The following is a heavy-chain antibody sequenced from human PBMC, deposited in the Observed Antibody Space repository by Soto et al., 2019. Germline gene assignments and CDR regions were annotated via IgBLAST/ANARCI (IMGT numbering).Heavy chain of an antibody. CDR1: GFTFSSYA. J-gene: IGHJ4*02. Sequence: GGSLRLSCAASGFTFSSYAMSWVRQAPGEGLEWVSAISGSGGSTYYADSVKGRFTISRDNSKNTLYLQMNSLRAEDTAVYYCAKGVVYYDSSGYYGDYFDYRGQGTLVTVSS. V-gene: IGHV3-23*01. D-gene: IGHD3-22*01. CDR3: AKGVVYYDSSGYYGDYFDY. CDR2: ISGSGGST.